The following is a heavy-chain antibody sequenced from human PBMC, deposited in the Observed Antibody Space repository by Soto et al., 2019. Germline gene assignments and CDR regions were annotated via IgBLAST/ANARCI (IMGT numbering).Heavy chain of an antibody. D-gene: IGHD2-15*01. CDR2: ISRSGDRT. V-gene: IGHV3-64*02. Sequence: EVQLVESGEGLVQPEGSLRLSCAASGFTFSSYNIHWIRQAPGKGLEFVSAISRSGDRTYYADSVKGRFTITRDNSKNTVWLQMGSLRAEDMAVYYCARARCSSGQCYYFDYWGQGALVSVSS. J-gene: IGHJ4*02. CDR3: ARARCSSGQCYYFDY. CDR1: GFTFSSYN.